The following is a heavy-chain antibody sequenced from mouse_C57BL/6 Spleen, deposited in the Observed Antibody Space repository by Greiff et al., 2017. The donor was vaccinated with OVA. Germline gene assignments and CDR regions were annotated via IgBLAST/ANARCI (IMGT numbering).Heavy chain of an antibody. CDR3: ARSSYYYGSSLLWYFDV. CDR2: INPNYGTT. Sequence: EVQLQQSGPELVKPGASVKISCKASGYSFTDYNMNWVKQSNGKSLEWIGVINPNYGTTSYNQKFKGKATLTVDQSSSTAYMQLNSLTSEDSALYYCARSSYYYGSSLLWYFDVWGTGTTVTVSS. CDR1: GYSFTDYN. V-gene: IGHV1-39*01. J-gene: IGHJ1*03. D-gene: IGHD1-1*01.